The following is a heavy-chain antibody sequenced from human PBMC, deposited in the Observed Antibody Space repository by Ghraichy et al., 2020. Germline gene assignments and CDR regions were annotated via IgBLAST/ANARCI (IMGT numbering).Heavy chain of an antibody. Sequence: GGSLRLSCAASGFTFSSYWMHWVRQAPGKGLVWVSRINSDGSSTSYADSVKGRFTISRDNAKNTLYLQMNSLRAEDTAVYYCALGGRWLQDRIYYYYYGMDVWGQGTTVTVSS. CDR2: INSDGSST. CDR3: ALGGRWLQDRIYYYYYGMDV. CDR1: GFTFSSYW. D-gene: IGHD5-24*01. J-gene: IGHJ6*02. V-gene: IGHV3-74*01.